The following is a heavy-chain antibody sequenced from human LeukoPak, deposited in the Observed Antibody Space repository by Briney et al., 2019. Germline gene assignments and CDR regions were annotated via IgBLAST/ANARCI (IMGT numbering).Heavy chain of an antibody. CDR1: GFTSSSYW. J-gene: IGHJ1*01. CDR3: ASLSKAAARYEFFQH. CDR2: INSVGSTT. Sequence: GGSLRLSCAASGFTSSSYWMHWVRQAPGKGLVWVSHINSVGSTTTYADSLRGRFTISRDNSKHTLDLQMTGLRAEDTAVYYCASLSKAAARYEFFQHWGQGTLVSVSS. V-gene: IGHV3-74*01. D-gene: IGHD6-13*01.